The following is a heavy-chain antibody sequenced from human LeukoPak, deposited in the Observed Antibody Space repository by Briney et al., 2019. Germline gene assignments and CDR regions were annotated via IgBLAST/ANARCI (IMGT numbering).Heavy chain of an antibody. CDR1: GFTFSSYG. CDR2: ISGSGGST. D-gene: IGHD3-10*01. J-gene: IGHJ4*02. CDR3: ARQSGWFDVY. V-gene: IGHV3-23*01. Sequence: GGSLRLSCAASGFTFSSYGMHWVRQAPGKGLEWVSGISGSGGSTYYADSVKGRFTISRDNSKNTLYMQMNNLRAEDTAIYYCARQSGWFDVYWGQGTLVTVSS.